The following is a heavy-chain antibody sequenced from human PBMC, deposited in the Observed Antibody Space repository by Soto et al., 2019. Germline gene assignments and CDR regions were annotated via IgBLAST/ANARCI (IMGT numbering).Heavy chain of an antibody. CDR2: IIPIFGTA. D-gene: IGHD5-12*01. J-gene: IGHJ4*02. V-gene: IGHV1-69*13. CDR3: ARARTRRGYSGYDRFDY. Sequence: SVKVSCKASGGTSCSYAISWVRQAPGQGLEWMGGIIPIFGTANYAQKFQGRVTITADESTSTAYMELSSLRSEDTAVYYVARARTRRGYSGYDRFDYWGQGTLVTVSS. CDR1: GGTSCSYA.